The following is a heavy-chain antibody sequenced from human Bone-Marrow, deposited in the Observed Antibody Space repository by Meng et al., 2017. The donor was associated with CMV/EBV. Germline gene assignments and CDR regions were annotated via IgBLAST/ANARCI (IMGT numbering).Heavy chain of an antibody. Sequence: GESLKISCAVSGFTLTNYWMDWVRQAPGKGLVWVSRINSDGSSTSYADSVKGRFTISRDNAKNTLYLQMNSLRAEDTAVYYCARGGIAMGDAFDIWGQGTMVTVSS. CDR2: INSDGSST. V-gene: IGHV3-74*01. CDR1: GFTLTNYW. CDR3: ARGGIAMGDAFDI. D-gene: IGHD6-13*01. J-gene: IGHJ3*02.